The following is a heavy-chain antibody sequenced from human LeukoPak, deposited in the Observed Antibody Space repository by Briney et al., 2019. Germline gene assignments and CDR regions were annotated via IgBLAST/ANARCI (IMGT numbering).Heavy chain of an antibody. CDR1: GFTFTNYA. Sequence: GGSLRLSCAASGFTFTNYAMSWVRQAPGKGLEWVSAISYSGDSTYYADSVEGRFTISRDNSKNTLYLQMNSLRAEDTAVYYCARAIRDYWGQGTLVTVSS. V-gene: IGHV3-23*01. J-gene: IGHJ4*02. D-gene: IGHD4-17*01. CDR3: ARAIRDY. CDR2: ISYSGDST.